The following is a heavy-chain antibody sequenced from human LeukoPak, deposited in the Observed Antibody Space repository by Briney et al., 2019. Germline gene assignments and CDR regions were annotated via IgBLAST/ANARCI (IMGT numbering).Heavy chain of an antibody. CDR2: INAANGNT. CDR3: ARGAPIRVAVAATFDP. Sequence: ASVKVSCKTSGFNFITYTMHWVRQAPGQRLEWMGWINAANGNTQYSQKFQGRVTITRDTSASTAYMELSSLRSEDTAVYYCARGAPIRVAVAATFDPWGQGTLVTVPP. J-gene: IGHJ5*02. CDR1: GFNFITYT. V-gene: IGHV1-3*01. D-gene: IGHD6-19*01.